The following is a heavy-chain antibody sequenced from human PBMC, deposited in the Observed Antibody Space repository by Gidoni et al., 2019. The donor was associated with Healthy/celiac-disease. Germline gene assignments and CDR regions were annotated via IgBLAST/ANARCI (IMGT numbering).Heavy chain of an antibody. D-gene: IGHD3-22*01. CDR2: ISSGSSYI. CDR1: GFTFSSYS. CDR3: ARFHYYDSSGTIDY. J-gene: IGHJ4*02. V-gene: IGHV3-21*01. Sequence: VQLVESGGGLVKPGGSLRLSFAASGFTFSSYSMNWVRQAPGKGLEWVSSISSGSSYIYYADSVKGRFTISRDNAKNALYLKMNSLRAEDTAVYYCARFHYYDSSGTIDYWGQGTLVTVSS.